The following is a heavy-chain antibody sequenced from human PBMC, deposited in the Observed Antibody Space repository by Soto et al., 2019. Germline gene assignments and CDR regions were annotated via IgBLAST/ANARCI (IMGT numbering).Heavy chain of an antibody. V-gene: IGHV1-18*01. CDR1: GYTYTNYG. CDR3: AREGQLGY. D-gene: IGHD6-6*01. CDR2: ISGYNGNT. J-gene: IGHJ4*02. Sequence: ASVKVSCKDSGYTYTNYGFSWVRQAPGQGLEWMGWISGYNGNTNYAERLQGRVTMTTDTSTRTAYMELKSLRYDDTAVYYCAREGQLGYWGQGTPVTVSS.